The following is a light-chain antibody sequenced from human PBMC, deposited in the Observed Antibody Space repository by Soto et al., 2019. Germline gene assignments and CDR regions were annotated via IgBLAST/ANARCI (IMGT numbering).Light chain of an antibody. CDR1: QGIGSY. CDR3: QQYDDWLRLT. CDR2: GAS. J-gene: IGKJ4*01. Sequence: DIQMTQSPSALSASVGDRVSITCRASQGIGSYLAWYQQKPGKAPKLLISGASTLQSGVPSRFSGSRSGTEFTLTISSLQSEDFAVYFCQQYDDWLRLTFGGGTKVDIK. V-gene: IGKV1-9*01.